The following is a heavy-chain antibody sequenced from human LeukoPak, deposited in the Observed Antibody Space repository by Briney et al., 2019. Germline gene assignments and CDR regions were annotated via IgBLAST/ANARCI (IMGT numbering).Heavy chain of an antibody. CDR3: ATSPSSSSYNWFDP. CDR2: IYHSGST. J-gene: IGHJ5*02. Sequence: SETLSLTCTVSGDSINSGGYYWSWIRQPPGEGLEWIGYIYHSGSTYYNPSPKSRVTISVDRSRNQFSLKLNSVTAADTAMYYCATSPSSSSYNWFDPWGQGTLVTVSS. V-gene: IGHV4-30-2*01. D-gene: IGHD6-6*01. CDR1: GDSINSGGYY.